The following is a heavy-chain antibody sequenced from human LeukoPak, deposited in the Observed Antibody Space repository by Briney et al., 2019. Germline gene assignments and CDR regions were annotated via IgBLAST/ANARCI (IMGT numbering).Heavy chain of an antibody. CDR1: GYSISSGYY. J-gene: IGHJ4*02. CDR3: ARHGEYSYGPDY. CDR2: IYHSGST. D-gene: IGHD5-18*01. Sequence: SETLSLTCAVSGYSISSGYYWGWIRQPPGKGLEWIGSIYHSGSTYYNPSLKSRVTISVDPSKNQFSLKLSSVTAADTAVYYCARHGEYSYGPDYWGQGTLVTVSS. V-gene: IGHV4-38-2*01.